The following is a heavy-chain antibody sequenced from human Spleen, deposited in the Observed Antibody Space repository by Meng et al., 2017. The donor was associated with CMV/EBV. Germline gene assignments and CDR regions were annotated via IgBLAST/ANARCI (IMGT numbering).Heavy chain of an antibody. Sequence: ASVKVSCKASGYTFTSYDINWVRQATGQGLEWMGWMNPNSGNTGYAQKFQGRVTITRNTSISTAYMELSSLRSEDTAVYYCARASGWYGGVDYWGQGTLVTVSS. CDR1: GYTFTSYD. J-gene: IGHJ4*02. D-gene: IGHD6-19*01. V-gene: IGHV1-8*03. CDR3: ARASGWYGGVDY. CDR2: MNPNSGNT.